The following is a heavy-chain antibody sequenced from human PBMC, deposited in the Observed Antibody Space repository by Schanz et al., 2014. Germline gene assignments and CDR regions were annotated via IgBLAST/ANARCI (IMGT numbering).Heavy chain of an antibody. CDR1: GYIFINSG. Sequence: QIQLVQSGPEVKKPGATVKVSCKASGYIFINSGISWVRQAPGQGLEWMGWISAYNGNTKYPQKLQGRVTMTTDTSTSTAYMELRSLRSEDTAVYSCARGIGGYGANNYFDYWGQGTLVTVSS. V-gene: IGHV1-18*01. CDR2: ISAYNGNT. CDR3: ARGIGGYGANNYFDY. D-gene: IGHD5-12*01. J-gene: IGHJ4*02.